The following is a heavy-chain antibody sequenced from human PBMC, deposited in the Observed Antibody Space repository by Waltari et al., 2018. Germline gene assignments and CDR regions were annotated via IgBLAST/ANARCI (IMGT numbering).Heavy chain of an antibody. CDR3: ARVGTWPVSFDY. CDR2: IRHSGST. CDR1: GGSLSNDY. D-gene: IGHD7-27*01. J-gene: IGHJ4*02. V-gene: IGHV4-34*02. Sequence: QVQLQQWGAGLLKPSETLSLTCGFYGGSLSNDYWSCIRQPQGKGPEWIGEIRHSGSTNRNPSLKSRVTISVDTAKNQFSLKLSSVTAADTAIYYCARVGTWPVSFDYWGQGTLVTVAS.